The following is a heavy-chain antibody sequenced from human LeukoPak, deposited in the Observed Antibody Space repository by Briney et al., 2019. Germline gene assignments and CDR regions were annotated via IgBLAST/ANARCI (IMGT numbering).Heavy chain of an antibody. J-gene: IGHJ1*01. Sequence: TGGSLRLSCAASGFTFSSYWMSWVRQAPGKGLEWVANIKQDGSEKYYVDSVKGRFTISRDNAKNSLYLQMNSLRAEDTAVYYCAREEPYYYDSSGYLHSWGQGTLVTVSS. V-gene: IGHV3-7*01. CDR1: GFTFSSYW. CDR3: AREEPYYYDSSGYLHS. D-gene: IGHD3-22*01. CDR2: IKQDGSEK.